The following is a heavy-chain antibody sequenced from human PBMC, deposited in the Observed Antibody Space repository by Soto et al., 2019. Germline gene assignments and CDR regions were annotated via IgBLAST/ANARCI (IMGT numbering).Heavy chain of an antibody. CDR1: GGSISSYY. Sequence: QVQLQESGPGLVKPSETLSLTCTVSGGSISSYYWSWIRQPPGKGLEWIGYIYYSGSTNYNPPLKSRGTISVDTSKNQFSLKLSSVNAADTGVYYCARGYGDYDYWGQGTLVTVSS. D-gene: IGHD4-17*01. CDR2: IYYSGST. CDR3: ARGYGDYDY. J-gene: IGHJ4*02. V-gene: IGHV4-59*01.